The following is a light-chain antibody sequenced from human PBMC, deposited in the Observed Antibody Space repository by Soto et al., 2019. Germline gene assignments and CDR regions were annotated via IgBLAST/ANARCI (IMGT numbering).Light chain of an antibody. J-gene: IGKJ1*01. V-gene: IGKV3-11*01. Sequence: EIVLTQSPATLSSFPGDRVTLSCRASQYINTRLAWYQHSPGQAPRLLIYQTSLSAAGIPARFSAIGSWKDFTLTISNVQPEDFALYYCQQRQSWPRTF. CDR2: QTS. CDR3: QQRQSWPRT. CDR1: QYINTR.